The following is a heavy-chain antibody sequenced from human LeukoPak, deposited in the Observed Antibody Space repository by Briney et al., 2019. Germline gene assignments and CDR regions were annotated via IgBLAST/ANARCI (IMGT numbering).Heavy chain of an antibody. CDR2: ISAYNGNT. Sequence: GASVKVSCKASGYTFTSYGISWVRQAPGQGLEWMGWISAYNGNTNYAQKLQGRVTKTTDTSTSTAYMELRSLRSDDTAVYYCARRIAAAGTVFFFYGMDVWGQGTTVTVSS. D-gene: IGHD6-13*01. J-gene: IGHJ6*02. V-gene: IGHV1-18*01. CDR1: GYTFTSYG. CDR3: ARRIAAAGTVFFFYGMDV.